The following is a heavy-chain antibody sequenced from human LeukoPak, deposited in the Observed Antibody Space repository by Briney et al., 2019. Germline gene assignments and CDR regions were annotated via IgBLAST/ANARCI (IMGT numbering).Heavy chain of an antibody. CDR3: ARGEYSSGWYGGYYFDY. J-gene: IGHJ4*02. Sequence: SVQVSCKASRGTFSSYAISGVRQAPGQGLEWMGGIIPIFGTANYAQKFQGRVTITADKSTSTAYMELSSLRSEDTAVYYCARGEYSSGWYGGYYFDYWGQGTLVTVSS. D-gene: IGHD6-19*01. V-gene: IGHV1-69*06. CDR1: RGTFSSYA. CDR2: IIPIFGTA.